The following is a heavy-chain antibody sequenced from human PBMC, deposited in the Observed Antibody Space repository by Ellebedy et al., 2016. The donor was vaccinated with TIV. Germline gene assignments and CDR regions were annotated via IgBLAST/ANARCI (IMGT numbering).Heavy chain of an antibody. CDR1: GFTFSRYW. CDR2: INSEGSAT. J-gene: IGHJ4*02. D-gene: IGHD6-19*01. Sequence: PGGSLRLSCAASGFTFSRYWMEWVRQPPGKGLEWVSRINSEGSATSYADSVKGRFTVSRDNAKDTLYLQMNSLRAEDTAVYFCATARDVAAGNVVYWGQGTLVTVSS. V-gene: IGHV3-74*01. CDR3: ATARDVAAGNVVY.